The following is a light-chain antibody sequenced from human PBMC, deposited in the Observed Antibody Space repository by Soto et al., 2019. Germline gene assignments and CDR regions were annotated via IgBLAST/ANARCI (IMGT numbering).Light chain of an antibody. V-gene: IGLV2-14*01. J-gene: IGLJ2*01. Sequence: QSVLTQPASVSGSPGQSITISCTGTSRDVGGYNYVSWYQQHPGNAPKLMIYDVSNRPSGVSNRFSGSKSGNTASLTISGLQAEDEADYYCSSHTSSSTPVVFGGGTKLTVL. CDR2: DVS. CDR1: SRDVGGYNY. CDR3: SSHTSSSTPVV.